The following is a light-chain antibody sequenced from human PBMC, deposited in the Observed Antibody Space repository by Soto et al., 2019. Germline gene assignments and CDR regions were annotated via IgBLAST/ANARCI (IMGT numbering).Light chain of an antibody. V-gene: IGLV1-51*01. CDR3: GTLDSSLSAGV. CDR1: SSNIGNNY. CDR2: DNN. J-gene: IGLJ2*01. Sequence: QSVLTQPPSVSAAPGQKVTISCSGSSSNIGNNYVSWYQQLPGTAPKLLIYDNNKRPSGIPDRFSGSKSGTSATLGITGLQTGDEADYYCGTLDSSLSAGVFGGGTKLTGL.